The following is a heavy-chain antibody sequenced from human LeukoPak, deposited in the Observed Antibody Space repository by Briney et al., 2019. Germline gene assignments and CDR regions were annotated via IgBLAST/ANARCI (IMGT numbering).Heavy chain of an antibody. V-gene: IGHV1-8*03. J-gene: IGHJ4*02. CDR2: MNPNSGNT. D-gene: IGHD6-6*01. CDR3: ARGWRRAARLPSY. Sequence: ASVKVSCKASGYTFTSYDFNWVRQATGQGLEWMGWMNPNSGNTGYAQKFQGRVTITRNTSISTAYMELSSLRSEDTAVYYCARGWRRAARLPSYWGQGTLVTVSS. CDR1: GYTFTSYD.